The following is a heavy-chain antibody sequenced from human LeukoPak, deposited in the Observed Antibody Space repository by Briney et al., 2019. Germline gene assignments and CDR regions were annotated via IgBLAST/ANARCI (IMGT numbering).Heavy chain of an antibody. D-gene: IGHD6-19*01. Sequence: GGSLRLSCAASGFTVSSNYMSWVRQAPGKGLEWVEVIYSGGSTYYADSLKGRYTISRDNAKNSLYLQMNSLRAGDTPEYYCARRSIAVAGTGTFDIWGQGTMVTVSS. CDR1: GFTVSSNY. CDR3: ARRSIAVAGTGTFDI. V-gene: IGHV3-53*01. CDR2: IYSGGST. J-gene: IGHJ3*02.